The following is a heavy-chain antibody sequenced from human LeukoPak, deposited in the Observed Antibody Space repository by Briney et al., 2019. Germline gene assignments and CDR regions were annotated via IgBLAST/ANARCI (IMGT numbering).Heavy chain of an antibody. J-gene: IGHJ4*01. CDR1: GFTFSNSA. CDR3: AKGIYSSGWSYFDC. Sequence: AGSLRLSFAASGFTFSNSAMSWVRQAPGKGLGWVSTLGGSGITTYYGDSVKGRFTISRDNSKNTLYLQMNSLRAEDTAVYHCAKGIYSSGWSYFDCWGHGTLVTVSS. V-gene: IGHV3-23*01. CDR2: LGGSGITT. D-gene: IGHD6-19*01.